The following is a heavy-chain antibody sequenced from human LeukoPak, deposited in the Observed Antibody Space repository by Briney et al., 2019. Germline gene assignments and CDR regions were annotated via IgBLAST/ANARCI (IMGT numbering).Heavy chain of an antibody. CDR3: ARGGVRYFNAMDV. CDR1: GFTFSSYW. CDR2: INSDESST. D-gene: IGHD1-26*01. J-gene: IGHJ6*04. V-gene: IGHV3-74*01. Sequence: GGSLRLSCAASGFTFSSYWIHRVRQAPGKGLVWVSRINSDESSTSYADSVKGRFTISRDNAKNTLYLQMNSLSAEDTAVYYCARGGVRYFNAMDVWGKGTTVTVSS.